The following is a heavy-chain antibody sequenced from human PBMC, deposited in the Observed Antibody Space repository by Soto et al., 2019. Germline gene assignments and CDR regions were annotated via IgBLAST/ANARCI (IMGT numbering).Heavy chain of an antibody. CDR1: GGTFSSYA. V-gene: IGHV1-69*13. Sequence: GASVKVSCKASGGTFSSYAISWVRQAPGQGLEWMGGIIPIFGTANYAQKFQGRVTITADESTSTAYMELSSLRSEDTAVYYCARVVPLDWGVASFDYWGQGTLVTVSS. D-gene: IGHD3-9*01. CDR2: IIPIFGTA. CDR3: ARVVPLDWGVASFDY. J-gene: IGHJ4*02.